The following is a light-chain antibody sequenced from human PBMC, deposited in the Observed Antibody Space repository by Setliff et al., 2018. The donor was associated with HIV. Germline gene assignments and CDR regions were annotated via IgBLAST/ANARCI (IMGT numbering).Light chain of an antibody. CDR1: QSSRRKSGYNY. CDR3: TSFRRSRTLV. J-gene: IGLJ1*01. Sequence: QSALAQPPSVSGSPGQSIIISCTGSQSSRRKSGYNYVSWYQHHPGKAPKLIIYEVTYRPSGVSNRFSGSKSGNTASLAISGLQAEDEADYYCTSFRRSRTLVFGTGTKVTVL. V-gene: IGLV2-14*01. CDR2: EVT.